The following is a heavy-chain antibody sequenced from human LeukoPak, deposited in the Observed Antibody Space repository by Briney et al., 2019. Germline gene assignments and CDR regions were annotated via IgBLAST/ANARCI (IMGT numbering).Heavy chain of an antibody. CDR2: MNPNSGNT. J-gene: IGHJ3*02. CDR3: ARAPAGNDAFDI. D-gene: IGHD6-13*01. CDR1: GYTSTSYD. V-gene: IGHV1-8*03. Sequence: GASVKVSCKASGYTSTSYDINWVRQATGQGLEWMGWMNPNSGNTGYAQKFQGRVTITRNTSISTAYMELSSLRSEDTAVYYCARAPAGNDAFDIWGQGTMVTVSS.